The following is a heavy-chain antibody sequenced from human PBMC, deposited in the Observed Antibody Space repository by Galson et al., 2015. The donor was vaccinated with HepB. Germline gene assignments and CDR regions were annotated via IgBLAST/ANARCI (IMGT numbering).Heavy chain of an antibody. CDR1: GFTFSSYG. Sequence: SLRLSCAASGFTFSSYGMHWVRQAPGKGLEWVAVISYDGSNKYYADSVKGRFTISRDNSKNTLYLQMNSLRAEDTAVYYCAKDGEGSGWYLVDYWGQGTLVTVSS. CDR3: AKDGEGSGWYLVDY. CDR2: ISYDGSNK. D-gene: IGHD6-19*01. V-gene: IGHV3-30*18. J-gene: IGHJ4*02.